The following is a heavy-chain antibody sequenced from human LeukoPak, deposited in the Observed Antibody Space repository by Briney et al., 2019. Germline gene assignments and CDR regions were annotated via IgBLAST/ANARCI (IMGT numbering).Heavy chain of an antibody. CDR1: GYSISSGYY. V-gene: IGHV4-38-2*02. CDR3: ARGRITIFGVVGLIDY. D-gene: IGHD3-3*01. J-gene: IGHJ4*02. Sequence: SETLSLTCTVSGYSISSGYYWGWIRQPPGKGLEWIGSIYHSGSTYYNPSLKSRVTISVDTSKNQFSLKLSSVTAADTAVYYCARGRITIFGVVGLIDYWGQGTLVTVSS. CDR2: IYHSGST.